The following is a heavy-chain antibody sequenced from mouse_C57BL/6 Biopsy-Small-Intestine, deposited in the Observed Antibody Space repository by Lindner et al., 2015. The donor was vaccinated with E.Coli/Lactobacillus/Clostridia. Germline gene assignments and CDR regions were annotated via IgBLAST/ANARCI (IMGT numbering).Heavy chain of an antibody. CDR2: IDPEDGVT. Sequence: VQLQESGAELVKPGASVKLSCTASGFNIKDYYMHWVKQRTEQGLEWIGRIDPEDGVTKYAPKFQGKATIRADISSNTAYLQLGSLTSEDTAVYYCARGLGRAWFAYWGQGTLVTVSA. V-gene: IGHV14-2*01. CDR3: ARGLGRAWFAY. D-gene: IGHD4-1*01. J-gene: IGHJ3*01. CDR1: GFNIKDYY.